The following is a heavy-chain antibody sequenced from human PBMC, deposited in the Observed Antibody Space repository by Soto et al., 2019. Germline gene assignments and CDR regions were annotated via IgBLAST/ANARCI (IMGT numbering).Heavy chain of an antibody. CDR1: GFSFSSFD. Sequence: EVPLVESGGALVQPGGSQRLSCAASGFSFSSFDMNWVRQAPGQGLEWIAYVSESGGTIIYAYSVKGRFTISRDNAKRSLFLQLNSRRAEDTAVYFCARDGTNVSSWYFDLWGRGTVVIVSS. D-gene: IGHD2-8*01. V-gene: IGHV3-48*03. CDR2: VSESGGTI. CDR3: ARDGTNVSSWYFDL. J-gene: IGHJ2*01.